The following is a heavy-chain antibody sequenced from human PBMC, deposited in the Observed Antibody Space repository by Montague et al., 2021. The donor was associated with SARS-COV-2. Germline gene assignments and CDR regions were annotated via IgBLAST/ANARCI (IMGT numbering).Heavy chain of an antibody. CDR2: VHYSGRP. V-gene: IGHV4-39*01. J-gene: IGHJ4*02. Sequence: SESLSLICTVSGDSISSSSYNWGWIRQPPGKGLEWIGSVHYSGRPYYNPSLKSRVTIYVDTSKNQLSLKLSSVTAADTAVYYCTRHVHMTWPEPSPGFDYGGQGTLGTVSS. D-gene: IGHD1-1*01. CDR3: TRHVHMTWPEPSPGFDY. CDR1: GDSISSSSYN.